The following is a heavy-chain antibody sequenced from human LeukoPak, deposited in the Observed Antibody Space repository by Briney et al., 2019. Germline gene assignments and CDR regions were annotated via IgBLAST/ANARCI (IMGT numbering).Heavy chain of an antibody. J-gene: IGHJ4*02. V-gene: IGHV1-2*02. CDR2: INPNSGGT. Sequence: ASVKVSCKASGYTFTGYYMHWVRQAPGQGLEWMGWINPNSGGTNYAPKFQGRVTMTRDTSISTAYMELSWLRSDDTAVYYCARGHDSSGYYSGTGYYWGQGALVTVSS. D-gene: IGHD3-22*01. CDR3: ARGHDSSGYYSGTGYY. CDR1: GYTFTGYY.